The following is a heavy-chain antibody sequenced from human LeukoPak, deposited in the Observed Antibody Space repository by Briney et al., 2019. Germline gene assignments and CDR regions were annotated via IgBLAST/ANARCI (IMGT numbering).Heavy chain of an antibody. CDR1: NDSVSSSPYY. J-gene: IGHJ4*02. V-gene: IGHV4-39*01. D-gene: IGHD1-26*01. CDR3: ARRVGLYYFDY. Sequence: SETLSLTCTVSNDSVSSSPYYWGWIRQPPGKGLEWIGSNYYSGSTYYNPSLKSRVTISVDTSKNQFSLKLSSVTAADTAVYYCARRVGLYYFDYWGQGTLVTVSS. CDR2: NYYSGST.